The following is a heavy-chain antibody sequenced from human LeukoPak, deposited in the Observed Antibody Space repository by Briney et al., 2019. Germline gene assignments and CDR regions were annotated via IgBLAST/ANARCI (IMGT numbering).Heavy chain of an antibody. CDR1: GFTFDDYA. J-gene: IGHJ6*03. CDR2: ISWNSGSI. D-gene: IGHD2-15*01. Sequence: GRSLRLSCAASGFTFDDYAMHWVRQAPGKGLEWVSGISWNSGSIGYADSVKGRFTISRDNAKNSLYLQMNSLRAGDTAVYYCARDRGGGHMDVWGKGTTVTISS. V-gene: IGHV3-9*01. CDR3: ARDRGGGHMDV.